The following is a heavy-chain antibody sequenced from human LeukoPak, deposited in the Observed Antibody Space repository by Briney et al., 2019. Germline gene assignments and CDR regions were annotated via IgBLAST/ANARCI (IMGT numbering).Heavy chain of an antibody. CDR2: INHSGST. J-gene: IGHJ4*02. V-gene: IGHV4-34*01. Sequence: SETLSLTSAVYGGSFSGYYWSWIRQPPGKGLEWIGEINHSGSTNYNPSLKSRVTISVDTSKNQFSLKLSSVTAADTAVYYCARASYYYDSSGYYKGRDYFDYWGQGTLVTVSS. CDR3: ARASYYYDSSGYYKGRDYFDY. CDR1: GGSFSGYY. D-gene: IGHD3-22*01.